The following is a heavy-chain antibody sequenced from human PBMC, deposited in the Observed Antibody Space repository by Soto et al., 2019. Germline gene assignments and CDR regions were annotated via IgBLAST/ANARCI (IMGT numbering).Heavy chain of an antibody. Sequence: QVQLVQSGAEVKKPRSSVKVSCKASGGTFSNFALISWVRQAPGQGLEWMGGIIPIDATVNYAQKFQGRNTLTADESTTTAYMDLGSLSSEDTDVYYCARDLLGFGYTYGDVWGQGTTVTVSS. J-gene: IGHJ6*01. CDR3: ARDLLGFGYTYGDV. CDR1: GGTFSNFA. CDR2: IIPIDATV. V-gene: IGHV1-69*12. D-gene: IGHD3-10*01.